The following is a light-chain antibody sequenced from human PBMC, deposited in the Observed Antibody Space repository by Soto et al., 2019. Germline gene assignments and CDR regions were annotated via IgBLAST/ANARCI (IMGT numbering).Light chain of an antibody. CDR3: QQYGGSPIT. J-gene: IGKJ5*01. CDR2: GAS. CDR1: QSVSSN. V-gene: IGKV3-15*01. Sequence: EIVLTQSPGTLSVSLGERATLSCRASQSVSSNLAWYQLKPGQAPRLLIYGASTRATGIPARFSGSGSGTEFTLTISSLQSEDFALYHCQQYGGSPITFGQGTRLEIK.